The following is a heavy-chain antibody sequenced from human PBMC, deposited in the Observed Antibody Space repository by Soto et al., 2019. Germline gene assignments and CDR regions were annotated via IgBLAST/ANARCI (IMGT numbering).Heavy chain of an antibody. J-gene: IGHJ4*02. Sequence: SETLSLTSTASGASISNDRWTWVRQPAGKGLEWIGRIFASGRTNYNPSLQSRVTMSVDTSKNQFSLTMTSLAAADTAVYYCTRGTFEATAPFYWGQGIPVTVSS. V-gene: IGHV4-4*07. CDR2: IFASGRT. D-gene: IGHD1-26*01. CDR3: TRGTFEATAPFY. CDR1: GASISNDR.